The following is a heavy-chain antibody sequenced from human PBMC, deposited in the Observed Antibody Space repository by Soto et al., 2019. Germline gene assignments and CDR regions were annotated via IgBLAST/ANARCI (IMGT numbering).Heavy chain of an antibody. CDR3: ARQTYYDFWSGYFGAFDI. V-gene: IGHV4-59*08. D-gene: IGHD3-3*01. CDR1: GGSISSYY. Sequence: SETLSLTCTVSGGSISSYYWSWIRQPPGKGLEWIGYIYYSGSTNYNPSLKSRVTISVDTSKNQFSLKLSSVTAADTAVYYCARQTYYDFWSGYFGAFDIWGQGTMVTVSS. CDR2: IYYSGST. J-gene: IGHJ3*02.